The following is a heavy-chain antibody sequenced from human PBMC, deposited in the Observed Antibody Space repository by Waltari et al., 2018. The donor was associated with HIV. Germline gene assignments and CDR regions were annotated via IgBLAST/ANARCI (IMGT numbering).Heavy chain of an antibody. CDR2: IKTKGDGGAT. CDR3: TSEEDYGSGSHFDY. D-gene: IGHD3-10*01. V-gene: IGHV3-15*01. J-gene: IGHJ4*02. Sequence: EVQLVESGGDLLKPGGCLRLSCAASGFTLTSGRMSWVRQAPGKGLEWVGRIKTKGDGGATDYAAAVKGRFTISRDDSKNTVYLQMNSLKIEDTAVYYCTSEEDYGSGSHFDYWGQGTLVTVSS. CDR1: GFTLTSGR.